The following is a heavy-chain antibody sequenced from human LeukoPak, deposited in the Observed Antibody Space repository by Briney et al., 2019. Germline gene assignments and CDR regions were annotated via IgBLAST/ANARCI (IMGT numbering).Heavy chain of an antibody. V-gene: IGHV4-59*02. CDR1: GGSVNRYY. CDR3: ARGWYGGNYWYFDL. CDR2: VYYSGST. J-gene: IGHJ2*01. D-gene: IGHD4-23*01. Sequence: SETLSLTCTVSGGSVNRYYWSWIRQPAGNGLEWIECVYYSGSTNYNPSLKSRVTISVDTSKNQFPLNLTSVTAADTAVYYCARGWYGGNYWYFDLWGRGTLVTVSS.